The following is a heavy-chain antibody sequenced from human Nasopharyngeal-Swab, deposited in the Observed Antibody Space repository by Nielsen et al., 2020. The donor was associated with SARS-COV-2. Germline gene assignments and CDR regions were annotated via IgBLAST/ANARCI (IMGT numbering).Heavy chain of an antibody. CDR2: ISSSSSTI. CDR1: GFTFSSYS. CDR3: AREKTIFGVVIMGLEGFDY. Sequence: GESLKISCAASGFTFSSYSMNWVRQAPGKGLEWVSYISSSSSTIYYADSVKGRFTISRDNAKNSLYLQMNSLRDEDTAVYYCAREKTIFGVVIMGLEGFDYWGQGTLVTVSS. D-gene: IGHD3-3*01. J-gene: IGHJ4*02. V-gene: IGHV3-48*02.